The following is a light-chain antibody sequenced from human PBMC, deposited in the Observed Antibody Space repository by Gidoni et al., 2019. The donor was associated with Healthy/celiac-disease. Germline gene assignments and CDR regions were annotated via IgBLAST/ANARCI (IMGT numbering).Light chain of an antibody. CDR1: SSNIGAGYD. J-gene: IGLJ1*01. V-gene: IGLV1-40*01. CDR3: QSYDSSLSGLV. CDR2: GNS. Sequence: QSVLTQPPSVSGAPGPRVTISCTGRSSNIGAGYDVHWYQQLPGTAPKLLIYGNSNRPSGVPDRFSGSKSGTSASLAITGLQAEDEADYYCQSYDSSLSGLVFGTGTKVTVL.